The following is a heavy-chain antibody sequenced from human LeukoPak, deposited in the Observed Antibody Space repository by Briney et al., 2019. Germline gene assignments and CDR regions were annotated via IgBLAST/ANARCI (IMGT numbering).Heavy chain of an antibody. V-gene: IGHV3-7*01. D-gene: IGHD2-2*02. J-gene: IGHJ4*02. CDR1: GFTFSSYW. Sequence: PGGSLRLPCAASGFTFSSYWMSWVRQAPGKGLEWVANIKQDGSEKYYVDSVKGRFTISRDNAKNSLYLQMNSLRAEDTAVYYCARVVGVPAAIMDYWGQGTLVTVSS. CDR2: IKQDGSEK. CDR3: ARVVGVPAAIMDY.